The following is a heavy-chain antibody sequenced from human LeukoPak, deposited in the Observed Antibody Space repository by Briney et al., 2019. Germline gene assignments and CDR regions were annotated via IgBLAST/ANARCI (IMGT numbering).Heavy chain of an antibody. Sequence: GGSLRLSCAASGFTFSTYGMHWVRQAPGKGLEWVSLIYYDGSNENYADSVKGRFTISRDNSKNTLHLQMNSLRAEDTAVYYCARLRFYGMDVWGQGTTVTVSS. CDR3: ARLRFYGMDV. V-gene: IGHV3-33*01. D-gene: IGHD3-3*01. CDR1: GFTFSTYG. CDR2: IYYDGSNE. J-gene: IGHJ6*02.